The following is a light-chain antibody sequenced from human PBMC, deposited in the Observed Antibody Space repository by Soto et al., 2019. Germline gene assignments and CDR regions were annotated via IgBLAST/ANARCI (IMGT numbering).Light chain of an antibody. CDR2: DAS. Sequence: IVLTQSPATLSLSPGERATLSCRASQRFRRYLAWYPQKPGQAPRLLIYDASNRATGIPAMFSGIGSGTDFTLNISSLEPEDFAVYYWQQRNNWPPYTFGQGTKGDIK. J-gene: IGKJ2*01. CDR1: QRFRRY. CDR3: QQRNNWPPYT. V-gene: IGKV3-11*01.